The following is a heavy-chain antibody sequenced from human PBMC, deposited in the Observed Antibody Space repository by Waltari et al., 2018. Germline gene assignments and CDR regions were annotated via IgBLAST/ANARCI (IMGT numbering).Heavy chain of an antibody. Sequence: EVQLLESGGGLVQPGGSLRLSCAASGFTFSSYAMSWVRQAPGKGLEWVSAISGSGGSTYYADSVKGRFTISRDNSKNTLYLQMNSLRAEVTAVYYCAKRALGYCSGGSCFGDYYFDYWGQGTLVTVSS. D-gene: IGHD2-15*01. V-gene: IGHV3-23*01. CDR2: ISGSGGST. J-gene: IGHJ4*02. CDR1: GFTFSSYA. CDR3: AKRALGYCSGGSCFGDYYFDY.